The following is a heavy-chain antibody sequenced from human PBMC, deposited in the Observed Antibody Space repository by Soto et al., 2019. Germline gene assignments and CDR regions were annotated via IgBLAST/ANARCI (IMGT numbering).Heavy chain of an antibody. V-gene: IGHV4-39*01. Sequence: SETLSLTCTVSGGSISDDTYYWGWIRQPPGKGLEWIGSIYYSGTSSYNPSLKSRVTMSVDTSKKQLSLRLSSVTAADTAVYYCARLHCHRPNCVPLDPWGQGTLVTVSS. CDR1: GGSISDDTYY. J-gene: IGHJ5*02. D-gene: IGHD1-1*01. CDR3: ARLHCHRPNCVPLDP. CDR2: IYYSGTS.